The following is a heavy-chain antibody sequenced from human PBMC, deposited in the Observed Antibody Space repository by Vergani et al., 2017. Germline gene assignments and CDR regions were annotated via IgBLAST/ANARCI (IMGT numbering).Heavy chain of an antibody. CDR1: GGSISSSNW. J-gene: IGHJ4*02. D-gene: IGHD3-3*01. CDR3: ARSRGYDFWSGYSTFDY. V-gene: IGHV4-4*02. CDR2: IYHSGST. Sequence: QVQLQESGPGLVKPSGTLSLTCAVSGGSISSSNWWSWVRQPPGKGLEWIREIYHSGSTNYNPSLKSRVTISVDKSKNQFSLKLSSVTAADTAVYYCARSRGYDFWSGYSTFDYWGQGTLVTVSS.